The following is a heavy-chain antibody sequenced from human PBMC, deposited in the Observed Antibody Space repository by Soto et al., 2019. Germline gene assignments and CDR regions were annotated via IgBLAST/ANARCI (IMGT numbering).Heavy chain of an antibody. J-gene: IGHJ4*02. CDR2: INVGNGNT. V-gene: IGHV1-3*01. CDR3: AGDRRQVPVLGLYYYDY. Sequence: QVQFVQSGAEVKKPGASVKVSCKASGYTFIRYAMHWVRQAPGQRLEWMGWINVGNGNTKYSQKFQGRVTITRDTSASTDYVELRSLPSEDTAVYYCAGDRRQVPVLGLYYYDYWGQGTLVTVSS. CDR1: GYTFIRYA. D-gene: IGHD3-16*01.